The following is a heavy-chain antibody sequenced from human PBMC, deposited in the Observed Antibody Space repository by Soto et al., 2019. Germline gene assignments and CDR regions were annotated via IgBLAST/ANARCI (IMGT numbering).Heavy chain of an antibody. CDR1: GYTFTSYG. CDR3: ARVYCSGGRCYRLDY. J-gene: IGHJ4*02. V-gene: IGHV1-18*01. Sequence: ASVKVSCKASGYTFTSYGISWVRQAPGQGLEWMGWISAYNGNTNYAQKLQGRVTMTTDTSTSTAYMELRSLRSDDTAVYYCARVYCSGGRCYRLDYWGQGTLVTVSS. CDR2: ISAYNGNT. D-gene: IGHD2-15*01.